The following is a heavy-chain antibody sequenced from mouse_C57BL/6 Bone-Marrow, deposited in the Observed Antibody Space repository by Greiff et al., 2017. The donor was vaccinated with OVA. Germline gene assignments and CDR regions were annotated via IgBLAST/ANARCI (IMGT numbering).Heavy chain of an antibody. J-gene: IGHJ4*01. V-gene: IGHV2-3*01. Sequence: VQLQQSGSGLVAPSQSLSITCIVSGFSLTSYGVSWVRQPPGKGLEWLGVIWGDGSTNYHSPPISRLSISKDNSKNKVFIKLNSLQTDDTATYYSAKRARVKDNAMDYWGQGTSVTVTS. CDR3: AKRARVKDNAMDY. CDR1: GFSLTSYG. CDR2: IWGDGST. D-gene: IGHD2-5*01.